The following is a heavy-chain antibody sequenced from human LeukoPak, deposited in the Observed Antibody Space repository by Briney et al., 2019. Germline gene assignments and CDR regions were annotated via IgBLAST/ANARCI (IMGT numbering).Heavy chain of an antibody. D-gene: IGHD3-10*01. CDR1: GGSFSGYY. V-gene: IGHV4-34*01. J-gene: IGHJ6*03. Sequence: PSETLSLTCAVYGGSFSGYYWSWIRQPPGKGLEWIGEINHSGSTNYNPSLKSRVTISVDTSKNQFSLKLSSVTAADTAVYYCARPYYYGSGSYCYMDVWGKGTTVTVSS. CDR2: INHSGST. CDR3: ARPYYYGSGSYCYMDV.